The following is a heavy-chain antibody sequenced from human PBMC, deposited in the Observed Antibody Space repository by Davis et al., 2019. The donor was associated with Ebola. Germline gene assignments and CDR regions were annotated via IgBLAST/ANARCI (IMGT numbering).Heavy chain of an antibody. Sequence: PGGSLRLSCAASGFTFSSYAMSWVRQAPGKGLEWVSAISGSGGSTYYADSVKGRFTISRDNSKNTLYLQMNSLRAEDTAVYYCAKDMGGHCSGGSCHGGWFDPWGQGTLVTVSS. D-gene: IGHD2-15*01. CDR3: AKDMGGHCSGGSCHGGWFDP. CDR2: ISGSGGST. V-gene: IGHV3-23*01. J-gene: IGHJ5*02. CDR1: GFTFSSYA.